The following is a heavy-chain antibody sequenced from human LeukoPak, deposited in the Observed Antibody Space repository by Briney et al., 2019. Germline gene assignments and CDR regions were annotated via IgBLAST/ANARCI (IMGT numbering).Heavy chain of an antibody. CDR1: GFTFSNYE. Sequence: GGSLRLSCAASGFTFSNYEMNWVRQAPGKGLEWASYISSSGSAIYYADSVKGRFTISRDNAKNSLYLQMNSLRAEDTAVYFCAKHYDSSGYYYDYWGQGTRVTVAS. D-gene: IGHD3-22*01. J-gene: IGHJ4*02. CDR3: AKHYDSSGYYYDY. CDR2: ISSSGSAI. V-gene: IGHV3-48*03.